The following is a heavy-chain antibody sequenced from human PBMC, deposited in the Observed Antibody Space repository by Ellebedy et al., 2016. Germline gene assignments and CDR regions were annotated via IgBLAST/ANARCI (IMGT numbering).Heavy chain of an antibody. CDR1: GFTFSSYA. CDR2: ISYDGSNK. V-gene: IGHV3-30-3*01. CDR3: ASHDSSGYYVDEDY. Sequence: GESLKISCAASGFTFSSYAMHWVRQAPGKGLEWVAVISYDGSNKYYADSVKGRFTISRDNSKNTLYLQMNSLRAEDTAVYYCASHDSSGYYVDEDYWGQGTLVTVSS. J-gene: IGHJ4*02. D-gene: IGHD3-22*01.